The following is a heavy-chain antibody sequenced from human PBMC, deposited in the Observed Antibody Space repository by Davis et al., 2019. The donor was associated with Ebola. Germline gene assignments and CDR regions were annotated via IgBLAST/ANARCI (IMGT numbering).Heavy chain of an antibody. CDR3: ARDRGVDGYNYEKYYYFGMDV. D-gene: IGHD5-24*01. CDR1: EFSFTTSW. V-gene: IGHV3-7*01. Sequence: GESLKISCAASEFSFTTSWMSWVRQAPGKGLEWVANIKPDGSETNYVDSVKGRFVISRDNAMNSLYLQMYSLRVEDTAVYYCARDRGVDGYNYEKYYYFGMDVWGHGTTVTVSS. CDR2: IKPDGSET. J-gene: IGHJ6*02.